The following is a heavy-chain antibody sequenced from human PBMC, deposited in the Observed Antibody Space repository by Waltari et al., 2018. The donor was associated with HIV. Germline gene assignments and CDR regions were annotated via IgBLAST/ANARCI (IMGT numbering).Heavy chain of an antibody. J-gene: IGHJ2*01. Sequence: EVQLVESGGGRVKPGGSLRLSCAASGFTVSRYSMNGVRQAPGEGLEWVSSIISSSSYIYDVDSVKRRFTISRDNAKNSLYLQMNSLRAEDTAVYYCARDKGSGWTGGYWYFDLWGRGTLVTVSS. V-gene: IGHV3-21*01. D-gene: IGHD6-19*01. CDR2: IISSSSYI. CDR3: ARDKGSGWTGGYWYFDL. CDR1: GFTVSRYS.